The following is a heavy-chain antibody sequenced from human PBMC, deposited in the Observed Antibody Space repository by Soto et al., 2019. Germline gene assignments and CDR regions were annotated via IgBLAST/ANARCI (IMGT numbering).Heavy chain of an antibody. CDR1: GDSVSSNSAV. D-gene: IGHD6-13*01. Sequence: PSQTLSLTCAISGDSVSSNSAVWNWISQSPSRGLEWLGRTYYRSKWYNDYAVSVQSRITINPDTSKNQFSLHLNSVTTEDTAVYYCARQYRSNVHYSGVDVWGQGTTLNVSS. CDR2: TYYRSKWYN. V-gene: IGHV6-1*01. CDR3: ARQYRSNVHYSGVDV. J-gene: IGHJ6*02.